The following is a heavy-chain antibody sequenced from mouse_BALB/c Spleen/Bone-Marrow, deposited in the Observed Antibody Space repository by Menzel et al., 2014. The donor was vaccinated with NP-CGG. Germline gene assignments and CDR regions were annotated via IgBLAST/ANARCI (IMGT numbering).Heavy chain of an antibody. V-gene: IGHV5-9-2*01. CDR3: ARHAYYDQTEVSFVY. CDR1: EFSFSNYG. CDR2: ISGDGRYT. J-gene: IGHJ3*01. Sequence: EVKLVESGGGLVKSGGSLKLSCAASEFSFSNYGMSWVRQTPEKRLEWVATISGDGRYTFYSDSVKGRFTISRDNAKNNLYLQLSSLRSEDTALYYCARHAYYDQTEVSFVYWGQGTLVTVSA. D-gene: IGHD2-4*01.